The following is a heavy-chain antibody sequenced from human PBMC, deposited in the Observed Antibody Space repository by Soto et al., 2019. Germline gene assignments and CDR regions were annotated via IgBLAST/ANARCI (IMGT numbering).Heavy chain of an antibody. D-gene: IGHD2-2*01. Sequence: SQTLSLTCAISGDSVSSNSAAWNWIRQSPSRGLEWLGRTYYRSKWYNDYAVSVKSRITINPDTSKNQFSLQLNSVTPEDTAVYYCATEYCSSTSCYLLFDYWGQGTLVTSPQ. V-gene: IGHV6-1*01. J-gene: IGHJ4*02. CDR3: ATEYCSSTSCYLLFDY. CDR2: TYYRSKWYN. CDR1: GDSVSSNSAA.